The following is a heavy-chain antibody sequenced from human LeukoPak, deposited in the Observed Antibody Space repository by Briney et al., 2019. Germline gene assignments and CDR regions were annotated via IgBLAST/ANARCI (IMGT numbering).Heavy chain of an antibody. Sequence: ASVKVSCKASGYTFTGYYMHWVRQAPGQGLEWMGWINPNSGGTNYAQKFQGRVTMTRDTSISTAYMELSRLRSDDTAVYYCARELYYYDSSDPRGSYFDYWGQGTLVTVSS. J-gene: IGHJ4*02. CDR2: INPNSGGT. CDR3: ARELYYYDSSDPRGSYFDY. V-gene: IGHV1-2*02. D-gene: IGHD3-22*01. CDR1: GYTFTGYY.